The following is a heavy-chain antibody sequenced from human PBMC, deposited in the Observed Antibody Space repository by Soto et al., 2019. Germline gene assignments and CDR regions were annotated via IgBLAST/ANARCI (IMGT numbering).Heavy chain of an antibody. V-gene: IGHV4-59*08. CDR1: GGSMISYY. D-gene: IGHD5-12*01. J-gene: IGHJ4*02. CDR2: IYYAGST. CDR3: ARRIVATEMFDY. Sequence: LSLTCTDSGGSMISYYWSWIRQPPGRGLEWIGFIYYAGSTKYNPSLNSRVTISVDTSKNQFSLTVTSVTAADTAVYYCARRIVATEMFDYWGQGSLVT.